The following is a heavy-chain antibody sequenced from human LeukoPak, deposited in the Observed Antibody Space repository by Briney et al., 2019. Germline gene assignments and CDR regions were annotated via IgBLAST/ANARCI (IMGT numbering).Heavy chain of an antibody. CDR2: IYYSGST. CDR1: GGSISSSSYY. D-gene: IGHD1-14*01. J-gene: IGHJ4*02. CDR3: AMNSVYDY. Sequence: SETLSLTCTVSGGSISSSSYYWGWIRQPPGKGLEWIGSIYYSGSTYYNPSLKSRVTISVDTSKNQFSLKLSSVTAADTAVYYCAMNSVYDYWGQGTLVVVSS. V-gene: IGHV4-39*07.